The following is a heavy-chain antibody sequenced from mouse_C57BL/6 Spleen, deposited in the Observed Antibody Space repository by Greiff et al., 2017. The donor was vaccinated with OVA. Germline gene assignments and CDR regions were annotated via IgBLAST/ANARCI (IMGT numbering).Heavy chain of an antibody. J-gene: IGHJ4*01. Sequence: QVQLKESGAELVRPGTSVKVSCKASGYAFTNYLIEWVKQRPGQGLEWIGVINTGSGGTNYNEKFKGKATLTADKSSSTAYMQLSSLTSEDSSVYFWARPSLGAMDYWGQGTSVTVSS. CDR3: ARPSLGAMDY. D-gene: IGHD6-2*01. CDR2: INTGSGGT. V-gene: IGHV1-54*01. CDR1: GYAFTNYL.